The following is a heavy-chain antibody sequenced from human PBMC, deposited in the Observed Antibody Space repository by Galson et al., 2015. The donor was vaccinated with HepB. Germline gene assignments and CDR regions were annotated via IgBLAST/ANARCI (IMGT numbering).Heavy chain of an antibody. D-gene: IGHD2-21*01. V-gene: IGHV3-20*04. J-gene: IGHJ4*02. Sequence: SLRLSCAASGFTFGDYGMSWVRQAPGKGLEWVSGINWNGGSTGYADSVKGRFTISRDNAKNSLYLQMNSLRAEDTALYYCARAKGGDHYDYWGQGTLVTVSS. CDR2: INWNGGST. CDR1: GFTFGDYG. CDR3: ARAKGGDHYDY.